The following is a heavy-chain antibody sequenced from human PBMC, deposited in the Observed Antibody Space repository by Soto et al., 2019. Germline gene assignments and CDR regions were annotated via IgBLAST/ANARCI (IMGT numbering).Heavy chain of an antibody. D-gene: IGHD2-2*01. Sequence: SETLSLTCTVSGGSISSYYWSWIRQPPGKGLEWIGYIYYSGSTSYNPSLKSRVTISVDTSKNQFSLKLNSVTAADTAVYSCARVPGSPSPKNWFDPWGQGTLVTVSS. CDR3: ARVPGSPSPKNWFDP. CDR2: IYYSGST. V-gene: IGHV4-59*01. CDR1: GGSISSYY. J-gene: IGHJ5*02.